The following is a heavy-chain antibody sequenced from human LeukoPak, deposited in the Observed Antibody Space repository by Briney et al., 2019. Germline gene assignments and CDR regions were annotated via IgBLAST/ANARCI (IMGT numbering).Heavy chain of an antibody. CDR3: ARGFLHLYAYPPPPGFGP. V-gene: IGHV4-34*01. J-gene: IGHJ5*02. CDR1: GGSFSDYY. CDR2: INHGGST. D-gene: IGHD5/OR15-5a*01. Sequence: KSSETLSLTCAVYGGSFSDYYWSWLRQPPGRGLEWIGEINHGGSTNYNPSLKSRVTISVATTKNQFSLKLSSVTAADTAIYYCARGFLHLYAYPPPPGFGPLGQGTLVTGSS.